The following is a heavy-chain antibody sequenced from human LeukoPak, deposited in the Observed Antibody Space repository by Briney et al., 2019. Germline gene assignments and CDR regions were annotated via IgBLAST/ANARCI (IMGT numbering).Heavy chain of an antibody. J-gene: IGHJ6*02. CDR1: GFTFSSYA. CDR2: ISYDGSNK. D-gene: IGHD6-13*01. Sequence: GGSLRLSCAASGFTFSSYAMHWVRQAPGKGLEWVAVISYDGSNKYYADSVKGRFTISRDNSKNTLYLQVNSLRAEDTAVYYCARVGYTSYYYYGMDVWGQGTTVTVSS. V-gene: IGHV3-30-3*01. CDR3: ARVGYTSYYYYGMDV.